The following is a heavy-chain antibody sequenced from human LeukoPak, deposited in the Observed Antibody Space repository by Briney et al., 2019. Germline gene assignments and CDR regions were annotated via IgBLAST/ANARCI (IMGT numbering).Heavy chain of an antibody. CDR2: IIPIFGTA. CDR1: GGTFSSYA. CDR3: ARGPLLGSSSVGYYYGMDV. J-gene: IGHJ6*02. Sequence: ASVTVSCKASGGTFSSYAISWVRQAPGQGLEWMGGIIPIFGTANYAQKFQGRVTITADESTSTAYMELSSLRSEDTAVYYCARGPLLGSSSVGYYYGMDVWGQGTTVTVSS. V-gene: IGHV1-69*13. D-gene: IGHD6-6*01.